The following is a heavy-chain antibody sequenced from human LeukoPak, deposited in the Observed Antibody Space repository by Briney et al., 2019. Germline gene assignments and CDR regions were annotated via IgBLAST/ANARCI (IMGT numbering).Heavy chain of an antibody. CDR1: GFTFNNYV. V-gene: IGHV3-23*01. D-gene: IGHD4/OR15-4a*01. J-gene: IGHJ4*02. CDR3: ARDVDYANPRHDY. Sequence: GGSLRLSCEASGFTFNNYVMTWVRQAPGKGLEWVSSISASAAMTYYADSVKGRFTISRDNAKNSLYLQMDSLRVEDTAVYYCARDVDYANPRHDYWGQGTLVTVS. CDR2: ISASAAMT.